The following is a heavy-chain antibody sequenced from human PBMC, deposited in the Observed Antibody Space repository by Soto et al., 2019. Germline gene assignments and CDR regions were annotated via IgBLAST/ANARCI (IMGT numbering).Heavy chain of an antibody. CDR2: IYSSGST. Sequence: EVQLVESGGGLIQPGGSLRLSCAASGFTFSSNDMNWVRQAPGKGLEWVSLIYSSGSTSYADSVKGRFTISRDNSKNRLYLQMSSLRAEDTAVYYCATRPLLPGALWGQGTMVTVSS. V-gene: IGHV3-53*01. J-gene: IGHJ3*01. D-gene: IGHD3-22*01. CDR3: ATRPLLPGAL. CDR1: GFTFSSND.